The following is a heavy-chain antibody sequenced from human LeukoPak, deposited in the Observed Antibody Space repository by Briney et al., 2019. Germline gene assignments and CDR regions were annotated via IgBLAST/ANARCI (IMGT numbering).Heavy chain of an antibody. D-gene: IGHD1-26*01. CDR1: GFPFTTYA. Sequence: GGSLRLSCAASGFPFTTYAMSWVRQAPGKGLEWVSAISGRGGRTYYADFVKGRFTISRDNSENTLYLQMNRLRADDTAIYYCAKVASGSYYNWPFDYWGQGTLVTVSS. V-gene: IGHV3-23*01. J-gene: IGHJ4*02. CDR2: ISGRGGRT. CDR3: AKVASGSYYNWPFDY.